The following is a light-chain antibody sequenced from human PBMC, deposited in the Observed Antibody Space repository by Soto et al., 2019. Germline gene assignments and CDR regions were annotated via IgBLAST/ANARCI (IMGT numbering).Light chain of an antibody. V-gene: IGLV1-47*01. CDR3: AAWDDSLSGVV. CDR1: SSNIGSNY. J-gene: IGLJ2*01. CDR2: RNN. Sequence: QSVLTQPPSASGTPGQRVTISCSGSSSNIGSNYVYWYQQLPGTAPKLLIYRNNQRPSGVPDRFSGSTSGTSASLAISGRRSEDEADYYCAAWDDSLSGVVFGGGTKLTVL.